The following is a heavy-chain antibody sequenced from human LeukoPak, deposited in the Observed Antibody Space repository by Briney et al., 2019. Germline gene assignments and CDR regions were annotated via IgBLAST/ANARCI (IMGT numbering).Heavy chain of an antibody. CDR1: GYTFTVYY. J-gene: IGHJ5*02. Sequence: ASVKVSCKTSGYTFTVYYIHWVRQAPGQGLEWMGWINPNSGGTNYAQKFQGRVTMTRHTSISTAYMELSRLRSDDTAVYYCARDFMLAGTAFGPWGQGTLVTVSS. CDR2: INPNSGGT. V-gene: IGHV1-2*02. CDR3: ARDFMLAGTAFGP. D-gene: IGHD6-19*01.